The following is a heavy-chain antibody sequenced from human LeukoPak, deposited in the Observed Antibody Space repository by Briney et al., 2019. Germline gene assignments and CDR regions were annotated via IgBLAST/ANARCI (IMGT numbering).Heavy chain of an antibody. CDR1: GFTFSSDWM. J-gene: IGHJ4*02. CDR2: WWSGSTT. Sequence: GSLRLSCAVSGFTFSSDWMSWIRQAPEQGLELMGSWWSGSTTYYNPSLTSRVTIAVDTSKTQFSLILPSVTAADTAVYYGARGRRGNYFQDYWGQGTLVTVSS. V-gene: IGHV4-39*07. CDR3: ARGRRGNYFQDY. D-gene: IGHD1-26*01.